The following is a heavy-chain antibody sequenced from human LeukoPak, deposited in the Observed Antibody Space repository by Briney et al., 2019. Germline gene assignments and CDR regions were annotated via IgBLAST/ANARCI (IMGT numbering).Heavy chain of an antibody. J-gene: IGHJ4*02. D-gene: IGHD3-3*01. Sequence: ASVKVSCKVSGYTLTELSMHWVRQAPGKGLEWMGGFDPEDGETIYAQKFQGRVTMTEDTSTDTAYMELSSLRSEDTAVYYCARDVPDPGSGYYPFDYWGQGTLVTVSS. CDR3: ARDVPDPGSGYYPFDY. V-gene: IGHV1-24*01. CDR1: GYTLTELS. CDR2: FDPEDGET.